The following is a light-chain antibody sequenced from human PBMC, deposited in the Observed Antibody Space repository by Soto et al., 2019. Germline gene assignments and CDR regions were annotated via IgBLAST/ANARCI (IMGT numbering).Light chain of an antibody. CDR3: MQALQTPRT. CDR2: LGS. J-gene: IGKJ1*01. V-gene: IGKV2-28*01. Sequence: DIVMTPSPLSLPVTPGEPAPISCRSSQSLLHSNGYNYLDWYLQKPGQSPQLLIYLGSNRASGVPDRFSGSGSGTDFPLKISRVEAEDVGVYYCMQALQTPRTFGQGTKVEIK. CDR1: QSLLHSNGYNY.